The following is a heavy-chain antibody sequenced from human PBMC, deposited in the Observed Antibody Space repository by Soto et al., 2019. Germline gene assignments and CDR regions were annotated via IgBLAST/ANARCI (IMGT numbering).Heavy chain of an antibody. CDR1: GFTFTTFD. D-gene: IGHD5-12*01. CDR2: VRGRDGST. Sequence: EVQLLESGGGLVQPGASLRLSCAASGFTFTTFDMSWARQAPGKGLEWVSVVRGRDGSTSYADSLKGRFTISKDSSKNTLYLQMNSLRAEDTDLYSCAKGAWLDYWGQGTLVTVSS. J-gene: IGHJ4*02. CDR3: AKGAWLDY. V-gene: IGHV3-23*01.